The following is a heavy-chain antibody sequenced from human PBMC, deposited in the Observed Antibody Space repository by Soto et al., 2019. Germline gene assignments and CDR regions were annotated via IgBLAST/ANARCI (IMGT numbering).Heavy chain of an antibody. V-gene: IGHV3-13*05. CDR2: IGAADDP. D-gene: IGHD2-15*01. CDR1: GFTFSAYD. CDR3: ARAYSGRLPRRADYYFAMDV. Sequence: GESLKISCAASGFTFSAYDMHWVRQTTGKGLEWVSAIGAADDPYYLGSVKGRFTISRENAKNSLYLQMNSLRAEDTAVYYCARAYSGRLPRRADYYFAMDVWGQGTTVTVYS. J-gene: IGHJ6*02.